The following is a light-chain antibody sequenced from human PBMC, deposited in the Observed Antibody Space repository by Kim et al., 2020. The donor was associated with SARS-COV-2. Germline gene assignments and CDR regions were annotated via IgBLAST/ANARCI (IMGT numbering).Light chain of an antibody. V-gene: IGKV1-27*01. J-gene: IGKJ1*01. CDR2: AAS. Sequence: SAAVGDRFTIISPASQDIINSLAWYQHKPGKVPQLLIYAASTLQSGVPSRFSGSGSRTDFTLTISSLQPEDVATYYCQKYNSAPLFGQGTKVDIK. CDR1: QDIINS. CDR3: QKYNSAPL.